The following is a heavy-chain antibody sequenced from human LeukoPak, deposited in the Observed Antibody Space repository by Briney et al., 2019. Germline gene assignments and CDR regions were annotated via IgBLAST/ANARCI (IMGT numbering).Heavy chain of an antibody. J-gene: IGHJ3*02. Sequence: ASVKVSCKASGYTFTSYYMHWVRQAPGQGLEWMGIINPSGGSTSYAQKFQGRVTMTRDTSTSTVYMELSSLRSEDTAVYYCARPPSYYDSSGSDAFDIWGQGTMVTVSS. D-gene: IGHD3-22*01. CDR3: ARPPSYYDSSGSDAFDI. V-gene: IGHV1-46*01. CDR1: GYTFTSYY. CDR2: INPSGGST.